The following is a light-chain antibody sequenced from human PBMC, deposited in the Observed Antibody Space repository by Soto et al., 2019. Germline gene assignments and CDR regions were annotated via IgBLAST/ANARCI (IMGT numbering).Light chain of an antibody. CDR3: QQSYSTPRT. V-gene: IGKV1-39*01. CDR2: AAS. J-gene: IGKJ4*01. CDR1: QSISSH. Sequence: DIQMPQSPSSLSASVGDRVTITCRASQSISSHLNWYQQKAGKAPKLLIYAASSLQSGVPSRFSGSGSGTDFTLTISSLQPEDFATYYCQQSYSTPRTFGGGTKVEIK.